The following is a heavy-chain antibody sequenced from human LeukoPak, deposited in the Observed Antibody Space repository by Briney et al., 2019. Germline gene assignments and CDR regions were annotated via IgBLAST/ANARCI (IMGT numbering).Heavy chain of an antibody. CDR3: ARDPGVQGFDY. CDR2: IYHSGST. D-gene: IGHD3-10*01. V-gene: IGHV4-4*02. CDR1: GGSISSSNW. Sequence: PSGTLSLTCAVSGGSISSSNWWSWVRQPPGKGLEWIGEIYHSGSTNYNPSLKSRDTISVDKSKNQFSLRLSSVTAADTAVYYCARDPGVQGFDYWGQGTLVTVSS. J-gene: IGHJ4*02.